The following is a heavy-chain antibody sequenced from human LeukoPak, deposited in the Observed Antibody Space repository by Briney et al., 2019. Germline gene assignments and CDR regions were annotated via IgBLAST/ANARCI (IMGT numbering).Heavy chain of an antibody. CDR1: GFTFSSYA. D-gene: IGHD6-19*01. J-gene: IGHJ4*02. CDR3: AKAMYSSGWDDLDY. Sequence: PGGSLRLSCAASGFTFSSYAMSWARQAPGKGLEWASAISGGGSSTHYADSVKGRFTISRDNSKNTLYLQMNSLRAEDTAVYYCAKAMYSSGWDDLDYWGQGTLVTVSS. CDR2: ISGGGSST. V-gene: IGHV3-23*01.